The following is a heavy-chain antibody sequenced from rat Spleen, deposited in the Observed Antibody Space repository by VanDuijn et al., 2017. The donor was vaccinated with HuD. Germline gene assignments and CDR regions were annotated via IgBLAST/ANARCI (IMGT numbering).Heavy chain of an antibody. CDR3: ARRTTRVPYWYFDF. CDR2: ISTGGGNT. CDR1: GFTFSDYY. Sequence: EVHLVESGGGLVQPGRSLKLSCAASGFTFSDYYMAWVRQAPTKGLEWIASISTGGGNTYYRDSVKGRFTISRDNAKNTQYLQMDSLRSEDTASYYCARRTTRVPYWYFDFWGPGTMVTVSS. D-gene: IGHD1-4*01. J-gene: IGHJ1*01. V-gene: IGHV5S13*01.